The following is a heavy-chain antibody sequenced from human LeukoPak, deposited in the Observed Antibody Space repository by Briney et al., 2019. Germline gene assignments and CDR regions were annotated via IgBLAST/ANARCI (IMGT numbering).Heavy chain of an antibody. V-gene: IGHV3-23*01. D-gene: IGHD1-1*01. J-gene: IGHJ4*02. CDR1: GFTFSDYA. Sequence: PGGSLRLSCVASGFTFSDYAMSWVRQAPGKRPEWVPAIMTSGGTTYADSVKGRFTISRDNSKNTLYLQMTSLKADDTAVYYCAEVQGGNKFDFWGQGTLVTVSS. CDR2: IMTSGGTT. CDR3: AEVQGGNKFDF.